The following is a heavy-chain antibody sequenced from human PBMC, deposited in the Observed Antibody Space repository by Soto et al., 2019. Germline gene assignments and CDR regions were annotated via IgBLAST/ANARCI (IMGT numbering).Heavy chain of an antibody. D-gene: IGHD2-15*01. CDR2: ISSGSSNM. J-gene: IGHJ4*02. V-gene: IGHV3-21*01. Sequence: EVPLVESGGGLVKPGGSLTLSCGASGFAFRSYNMNWVRQAPGKGLEWVASISSGSSNMYYADSVKGRFTISRDNAKNSLYLQMDSLRAEDSTVYYCASTTVVAATFDFWGQGTLVTVSS. CDR1: GFAFRSYN. CDR3: ASTTVVAATFDF.